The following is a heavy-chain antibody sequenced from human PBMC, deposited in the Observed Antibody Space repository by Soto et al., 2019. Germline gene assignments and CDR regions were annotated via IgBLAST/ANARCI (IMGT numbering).Heavy chain of an antibody. CDR1: GFTFSSYA. V-gene: IGHV3-23*01. D-gene: IGHD6-13*01. J-gene: IGHJ6*02. CDR2: ISGSGGST. CDR3: AKDGGSSWYYYYGMDV. Sequence: QPGGSLRLSCAASGFTFSSYAMSWVRQAPGKGLEWVSAISGSGGSTYYADSVKGRFTITRDNSKNTLYLQMNSLRAEDTAVYYCAKDGGSSWYYYYGMDVWGQGTTVTVSS.